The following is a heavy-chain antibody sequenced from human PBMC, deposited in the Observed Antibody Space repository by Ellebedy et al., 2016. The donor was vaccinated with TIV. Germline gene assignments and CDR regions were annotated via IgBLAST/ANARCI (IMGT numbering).Heavy chain of an antibody. CDR1: GGSISSGNYY. CDR3: ARVDRQHLVPDY. V-gene: IGHV4-31*03. CDR2: FFYSGSA. D-gene: IGHD6-13*01. Sequence: MPSETLSLTCTVSGGSISSGNYYWTWIRQHPGKGLEWIAYFFYSGSAYYNPSLKSRVTISVDTSKNQLSLRLTSLTAADTAVYYCARVDRQHLVPDYWGQGTLVTVSS. J-gene: IGHJ4*02.